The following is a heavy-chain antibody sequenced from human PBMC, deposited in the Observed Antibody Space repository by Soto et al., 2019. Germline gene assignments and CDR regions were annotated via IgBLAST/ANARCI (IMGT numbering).Heavy chain of an antibody. CDR2: IYYSGST. V-gene: IGHV4-31*03. CDR1: GGSISSGGYY. D-gene: IGHD4-17*01. CDR3: ARGSYGDPYYGMDV. J-gene: IGHJ6*02. Sequence: QVQLQESGPGLVKPSQTLSLTCTVSGGSISSGGYYWSWIRQHPGKGQEWIGYIYYSGSTYYNPSLKSRVTISVDTSKNQFSLKLSSVTAADTAVYYCARGSYGDPYYGMDVWGQGTTVTVSS.